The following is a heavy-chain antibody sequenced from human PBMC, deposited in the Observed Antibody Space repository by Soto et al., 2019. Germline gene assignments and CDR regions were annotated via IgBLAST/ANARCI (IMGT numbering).Heavy chain of an antibody. CDR2: ISSSGSTI. CDR3: ARDSNYYYMDV. Sequence: GESLKISCAASGFTFSDYYMSWIRQAPGKGLEWVSYISSSGSTIYYADPVKGRFTISRDNAKNSLYLQMNSLRAEDTAVYYCARDSNYYYMDVWGKGTTVTVSS. J-gene: IGHJ6*03. CDR1: GFTFSDYY. V-gene: IGHV3-11*01.